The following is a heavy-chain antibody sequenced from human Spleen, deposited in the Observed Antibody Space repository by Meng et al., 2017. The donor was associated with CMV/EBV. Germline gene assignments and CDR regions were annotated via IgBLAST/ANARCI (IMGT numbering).Heavy chain of an antibody. V-gene: IGHV2-5*01. Sequence: SGPTLVKPTQTLTLTCTFSGFSLSTSGVGVGWIRQPPGKALEWLALIYWNDDKRYSPSLKSRLTITKDTSKNQVVFTMTNMDPVDTATYYCAHMGNMVRGVIIKGARYYYGIDVWGQGTTVTVSS. J-gene: IGHJ6*02. CDR3: AHMGNMVRGVIIKGARYYYGIDV. CDR2: IYWNDDK. CDR1: GFSLSTSGVG. D-gene: IGHD3-10*01.